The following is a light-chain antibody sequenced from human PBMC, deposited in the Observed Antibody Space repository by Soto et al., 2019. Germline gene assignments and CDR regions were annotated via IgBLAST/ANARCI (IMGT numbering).Light chain of an antibody. CDR1: QSISSW. CDR2: KAS. V-gene: IGKV1-5*03. J-gene: IGKJ1*01. Sequence: DIQMTQSPSTLSASVGDRVTITCRASQSISSWLAWYQQKPGKAPKLLIYKASSVESGVPSRFSGSGSGTEFTLTISSLQPDDFATYYRQQYNSYPWTFGQGTKVEIK. CDR3: QQYNSYPWT.